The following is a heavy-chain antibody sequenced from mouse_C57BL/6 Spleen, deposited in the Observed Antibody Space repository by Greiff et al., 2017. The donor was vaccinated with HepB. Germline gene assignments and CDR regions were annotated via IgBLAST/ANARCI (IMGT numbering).Heavy chain of an antibody. D-gene: IGHD2-1*01. V-gene: IGHV1-80*01. Sequence: QVQLQQSGAELVKPGASVKISCKASGYAFSSYWMNWVKQRPGKGLEWIGQIYPGDGDTNYNGKFKGKATLTADKSSSTAYMQLSSLHSEDSAVYCCARIYYGNYEDYWGQGTTLTVSS. J-gene: IGHJ2*01. CDR2: IYPGDGDT. CDR3: ARIYYGNYEDY. CDR1: GYAFSSYW.